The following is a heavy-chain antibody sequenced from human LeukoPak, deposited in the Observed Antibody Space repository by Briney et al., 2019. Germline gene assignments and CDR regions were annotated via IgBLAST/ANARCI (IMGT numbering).Heavy chain of an antibody. CDR1: GFTFSKYW. J-gene: IGHJ4*02. D-gene: IGHD6-19*01. CDR3: ATKQWLAPPPDS. V-gene: IGHV3-74*01. Sequence: PGGFLRLSCAASGFTFSKYWMLWVRQAPGKGLESASRINTDGTVTTYADSVKGRFTVSRDNADNTMFLQMNGVRDEDTAVYYCATKQWLAPPPDSWGQGTPVTVS. CDR2: INTDGTVT.